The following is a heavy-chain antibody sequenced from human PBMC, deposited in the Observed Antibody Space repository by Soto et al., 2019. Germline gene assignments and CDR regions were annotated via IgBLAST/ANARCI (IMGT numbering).Heavy chain of an antibody. CDR1: GYTFTSYG. CDR3: ARDRAFAGMWNYYYGMDV. Sequence: GASVKVSCKASGYTFTSYGISWVRQAPGQGLEWMGWISAYNGNTNYAQKLQGRVTMTTDTSTSTAYMELRSLRSDDTAVYYCARDRAFAGMWNYYYGMDVWGKGTTVPGSS. D-gene: IGHD6-13*01. J-gene: IGHJ6*04. CDR2: ISAYNGNT. V-gene: IGHV1-18*01.